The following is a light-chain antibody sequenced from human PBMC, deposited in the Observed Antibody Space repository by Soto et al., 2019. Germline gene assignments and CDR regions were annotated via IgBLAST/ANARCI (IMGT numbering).Light chain of an antibody. CDR2: DAS. CDR1: QSVSIY. V-gene: IGKV3-11*01. Sequence: EIVLTQSPATLSLSPGERATLSCRASQSVSIYLAWYQQKPGQPPRLLIYDASNRATGIPARFSGSGSGTDFTLTISRLEPEDFAVYYCQQRNNWPPLTFVGGTKVEIK. J-gene: IGKJ4*01. CDR3: QQRNNWPPLT.